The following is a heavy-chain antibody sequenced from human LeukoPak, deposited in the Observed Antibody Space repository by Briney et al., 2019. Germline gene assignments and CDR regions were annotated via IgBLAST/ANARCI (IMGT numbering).Heavy chain of an antibody. Sequence: PSETLSLTCTVSGGSVSSGSYYWSGIRQPAGEGLEWIGRIYTSGGTNYNPSLKSRVTMSLDTSKNQFSLKLSSVTAADTAVYYCARGYGASFDIWGQGTMVTVSS. D-gene: IGHD4-17*01. CDR3: ARGYGASFDI. CDR1: GGSVSSGSYY. J-gene: IGHJ3*02. CDR2: IYTSGGT. V-gene: IGHV4-61*02.